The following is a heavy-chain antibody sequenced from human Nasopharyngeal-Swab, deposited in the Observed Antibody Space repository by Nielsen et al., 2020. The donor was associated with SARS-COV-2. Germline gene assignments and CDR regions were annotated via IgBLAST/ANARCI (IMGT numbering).Heavy chain of an antibody. J-gene: IGHJ6*03. CDR1: GFTFGDYA. D-gene: IGHD1-26*01. V-gene: IGHV3-49*03. CDR3: ARGRLAFSECYMSYYYMDV. Sequence: GESLKISCTTSGFTFGDYAMSWFRQAPGKGLEWVCFIRGKANGGTTAYAASVKGRFTISRDNSKSIAYLQMNSLKTEDTAVYYCARGRLAFSECYMSYYYMDVWGKGTTVTVSS. CDR2: IRGKANGGTT.